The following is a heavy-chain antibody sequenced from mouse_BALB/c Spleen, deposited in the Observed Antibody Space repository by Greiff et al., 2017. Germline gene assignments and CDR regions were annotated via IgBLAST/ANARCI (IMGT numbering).Heavy chain of an antibody. Sequence: QVQLQQPGAELVKPGASVKLSCKASGYTFTSYWMHWVKQRPGQGLEWIGEINPSNGRTNYNEKFKSKATLTVDKSSSTAYMQLSSLTSEDSAVYYCAELLSYGYVNYFDYWGQGTTLTVSS. D-gene: IGHD1-2*01. V-gene: IGHV1S81*02. J-gene: IGHJ2*01. CDR2: INPSNGRT. CDR1: GYTFTSYW. CDR3: AELLSYGYVNYFDY.